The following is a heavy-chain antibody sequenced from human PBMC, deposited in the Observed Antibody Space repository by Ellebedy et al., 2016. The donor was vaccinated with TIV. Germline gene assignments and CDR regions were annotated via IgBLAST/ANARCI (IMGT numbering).Heavy chain of an antibody. CDR1: GFTFSSYG. J-gene: IGHJ2*01. CDR3: ASTGKATVTTDWYFDL. D-gene: IGHD4-17*01. V-gene: IGHV3-33*08. Sequence: GESLKISCSASGFTFSSYGMHWVRQAPGKGLEWVAVIWYDGSNKYYADSVKGRFTISRDNSKNTLYLQMNSLRAEDTAVYYCASTGKATVTTDWYFDLWGRGTLVTVSS. CDR2: IWYDGSNK.